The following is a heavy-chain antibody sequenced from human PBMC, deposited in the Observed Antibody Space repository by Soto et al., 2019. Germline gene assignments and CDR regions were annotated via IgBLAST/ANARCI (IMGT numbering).Heavy chain of an antibody. D-gene: IGHD2-15*01. CDR2: ISAYNGNT. CDR1: GYTFTSYG. CDR3: TRDCPCSGGSCFAWGYFDY. V-gene: IGHV1-18*01. Sequence: QVQLVQSGAEVKKPGASVKVSCKASGYTFTSYGISWVRQAPGQGLEWMGWISAYNGNTNYAQKLQGRVTMNTDTTTSTAYMELRSMRSDDTAVFYCTRDCPCSGGSCFAWGYFDYWGQGTMVTVSS. J-gene: IGHJ4*02.